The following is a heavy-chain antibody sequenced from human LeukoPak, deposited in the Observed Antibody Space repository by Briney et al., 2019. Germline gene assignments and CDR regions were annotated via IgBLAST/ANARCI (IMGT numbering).Heavy chain of an antibody. Sequence: SETLSLTCTVSGGSISSYYGSWIRQPPGKGLEWMGYIYYSGSTNYNPSLKSRVTISVDTSKNQFSLKLSSVTAADTAVYYCARHVKQQLAPFDYWGQGTLVTVSS. CDR3: ARHVKQQLAPFDY. CDR1: GGSISSYY. CDR2: IYYSGST. J-gene: IGHJ4*02. D-gene: IGHD6-13*01. V-gene: IGHV4-59*08.